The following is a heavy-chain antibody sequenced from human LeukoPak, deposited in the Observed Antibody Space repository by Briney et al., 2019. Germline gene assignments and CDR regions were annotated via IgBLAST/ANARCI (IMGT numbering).Heavy chain of an antibody. CDR2: INHSGST. CDR1: GGSFSGYF. V-gene: IGHV4-34*01. D-gene: IGHD5-18*01. CDR3: ARLTYSVGFYGYGSYNWFDP. Sequence: KPSETLSLTCAVYGGSFSGYFWSWIRQPPGKGLEWIGEINHSGSTNYNPSLKSRVTISVDTSKNQFSLKLSSVTAADTAVYYCARLTYSVGFYGYGSYNWFDPWGQGTLVTVSS. J-gene: IGHJ5*02.